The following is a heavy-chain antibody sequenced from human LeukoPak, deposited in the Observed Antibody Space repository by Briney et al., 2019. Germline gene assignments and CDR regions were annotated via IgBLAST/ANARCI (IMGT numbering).Heavy chain of an antibody. CDR3: ARREDPYYYGMDV. CDR1: GGSNSDYY. Sequence: SETLSLTCSVSGGSNSDYYWSWIRQPPGKGLEWIGYISYSGSTNYNPSLKSRVTISVDTSKNQFSLKLSSVTAADTAVYYCARREDPYYYGMDVWGQGTTVTVSS. CDR2: ISYSGST. J-gene: IGHJ6*02. V-gene: IGHV4-59*12.